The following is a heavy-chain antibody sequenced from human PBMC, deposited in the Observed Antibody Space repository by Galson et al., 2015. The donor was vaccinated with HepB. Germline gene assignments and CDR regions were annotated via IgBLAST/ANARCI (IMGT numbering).Heavy chain of an antibody. D-gene: IGHD6-13*01. CDR3: ARSPVYSSSWYSWGFFDY. Sequence: SLRLSCAASGFTFSSYAMHWVRQAPGKGLVWVSRINSDGSSTSYADSVKGRFTISRDNAKNTLYLQMNSLRAEDTAVYYCARSPVYSSSWYSWGFFDYWGQGTLVTVSS. V-gene: IGHV3-74*01. CDR1: GFTFSSYA. J-gene: IGHJ4*02. CDR2: INSDGSST.